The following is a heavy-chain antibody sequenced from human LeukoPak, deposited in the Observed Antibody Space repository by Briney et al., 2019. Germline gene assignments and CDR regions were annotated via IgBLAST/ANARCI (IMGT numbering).Heavy chain of an antibody. D-gene: IGHD3-3*01. V-gene: IGHV3-30-3*02. CDR2: ISYDGSNK. CDR3: AKSVAIYFYYGLDV. Sequence: GGSLRLSCAASGFTFSSYAMHWVRQAPGKGLEWVAVISYDGSNKYYADSVKGRFTISRDNSKNTLFLQMNSLRAEDTAPYYCAKSVAIYFYYGLDVWGQGTTVTVSS. CDR1: GFTFSSYA. J-gene: IGHJ6*02.